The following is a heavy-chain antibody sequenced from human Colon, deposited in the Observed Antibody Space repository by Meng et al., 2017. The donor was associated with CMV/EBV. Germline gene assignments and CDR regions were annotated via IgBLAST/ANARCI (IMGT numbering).Heavy chain of an antibody. J-gene: IGHJ4*02. D-gene: IGHD5-18*01. CDR3: ARGGTIGYSYAIDY. V-gene: IGHV1-2*02. CDR2: INPNSGGT. Sequence: ASVKVSCKPSGYTFIGFYMHWVRQAPGQGLEWMGWINPNSGGTNYAQKFQGRVTMTRDTSISTAHMELSRLRSDDTAVYHCARGGTIGYSYAIDYWGQGTLVTVS. CDR1: GYTFIGFY.